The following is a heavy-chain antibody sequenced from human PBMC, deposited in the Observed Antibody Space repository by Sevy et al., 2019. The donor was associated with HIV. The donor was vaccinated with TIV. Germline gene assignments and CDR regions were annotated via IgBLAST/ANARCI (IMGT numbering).Heavy chain of an antibody. CDR2: IRSKAYGGTT. V-gene: IGHV3-49*03. Sequence: GGFLRLSCTASGFTFGDYAMSWFRQAPGKGLEWVGFIRSKAYGGTTEYAASVKGRFTISRDDSKSIAYLQMNSLKTEDTAVYYCTRDISSGWYQFCPDYWGHGTLVTVSS. J-gene: IGHJ4*01. CDR3: TRDISSGWYQFCPDY. CDR1: GFTFGDYA. D-gene: IGHD6-13*01.